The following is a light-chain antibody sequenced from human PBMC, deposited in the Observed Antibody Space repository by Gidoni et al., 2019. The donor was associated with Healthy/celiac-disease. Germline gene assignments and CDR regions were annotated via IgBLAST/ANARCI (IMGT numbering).Light chain of an antibody. CDR3: QQSYSTP. CDR2: AAS. CDR1: QSISSY. J-gene: IGKJ1*01. Sequence: DIQMTQSPSYLSASVGDRVTITCRASQSISSYLNWYQQKPGKAPKLLIYAASSLQSGVPSRFSGSGSGTDFTLTISSLQPEDFATYYCQQSYSTPFGQGTKVEIK. V-gene: IGKV1-39*01.